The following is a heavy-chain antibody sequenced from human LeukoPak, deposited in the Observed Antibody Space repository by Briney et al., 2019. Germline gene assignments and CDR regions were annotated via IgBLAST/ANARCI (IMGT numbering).Heavy chain of an antibody. CDR2: IYYSGST. J-gene: IGHJ3*02. Sequence: PSETLSLTCTVSGGSINNYYWNWIRQSPGKGLEWIGYIYYSGSTNYNPSLKSRITISVDTSKNQFSLKLSSVTAADTAVYYCARRRRIVETSKGDGFDIWGQGTMVTVSS. CDR1: GGSINNYY. V-gene: IGHV4-59*08. CDR3: ARRRRIVETSKGDGFDI. D-gene: IGHD1-26*01.